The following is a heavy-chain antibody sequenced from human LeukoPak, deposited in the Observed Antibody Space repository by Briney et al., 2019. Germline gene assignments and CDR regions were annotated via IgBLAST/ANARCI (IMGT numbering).Heavy chain of an antibody. CDR1: GYSFTSYW. J-gene: IGHJ4*02. V-gene: IGHV5-51*01. CDR3: ARQGFGPRIAAARDD. Sequence: GEPLKIPLQGSGYSFTSYWIAWVGQMHARGLEGVGIIYPGDSDTRYRPSFQAQVTIPADKSISTAYLQWSSLKASDTAMYYCARQGFGPRIAAARDDWGQGTLVTVSS. D-gene: IGHD6-13*01. CDR2: IYPGDSDT.